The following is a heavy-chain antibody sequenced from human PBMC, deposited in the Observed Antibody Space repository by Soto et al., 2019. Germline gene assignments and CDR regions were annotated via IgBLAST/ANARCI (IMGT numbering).Heavy chain of an antibody. V-gene: IGHV3-33*01. J-gene: IGHJ6*02. D-gene: IGHD3-16*01. Sequence: ESVGGVVQPGTSLRLSCVASRLIFSFYDMHWVRQAPGKGLEWVALIWSDGSREFYADSVKGRFTISRDNSKNTLYLQMNSLRAEDTAVYYCAGEPKGGAYDLDVWGQGTTVAVSS. CDR1: RLIFSFYD. CDR3: AGEPKGGAYDLDV. CDR2: IWSDGSRE.